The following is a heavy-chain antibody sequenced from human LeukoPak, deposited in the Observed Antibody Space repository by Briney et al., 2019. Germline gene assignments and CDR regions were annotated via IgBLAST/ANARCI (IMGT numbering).Heavy chain of an antibody. D-gene: IGHD3-10*01. J-gene: IGHJ6*02. Sequence: GASVKVSCKASGYTFTSYAMNWVRQAPGQGLEWMGWINTNTGNPTYAQGFTGRFVFSLDTSVSTAYLQISSLKAEDTAVYYCARVMVRGPNYYYYGMDVWGQGTTVTVSS. V-gene: IGHV7-4-1*02. CDR3: ARVMVRGPNYYYYGMDV. CDR2: INTNTGNP. CDR1: GYTFTSYA.